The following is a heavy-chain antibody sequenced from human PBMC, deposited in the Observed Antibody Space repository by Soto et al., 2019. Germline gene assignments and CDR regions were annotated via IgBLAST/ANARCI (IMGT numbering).Heavy chain of an antibody. V-gene: IGHV4-30-4*01. CDR2: IYYSGNT. J-gene: IGHJ4*02. CDR3: GRGVGRYSSLSGPREY. D-gene: IGHD3-10*01. CDR1: GDSISSGDYY. Sequence: SETLSLTCTVSGDSISSGDYYWSWIRQPPGKGLEWIGCIYYSGNTYYNPSLKRRFSISVDTSKNQFSLRLSSVTVADTAVYYCGRGVGRYSSLSGPREYWGQGTLVTVSS.